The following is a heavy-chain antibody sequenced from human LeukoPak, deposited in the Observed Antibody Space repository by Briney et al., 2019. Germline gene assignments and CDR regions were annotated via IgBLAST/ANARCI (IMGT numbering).Heavy chain of an antibody. V-gene: IGHV4-34*01. CDR1: GGSFSGYY. J-gene: IGHJ4*02. CDR3: ASGARSYIDY. CDR2: INHSGST. Sequence: PSETLSLTCAVYGGSFSGYYWSWIRQPPGKGLEWIGEINHSGSTNYNPSLKSRVTISVDTSKNQFSLKLSSVTAADTAVYYCASGARSYIDYWGQGTLVTVSS.